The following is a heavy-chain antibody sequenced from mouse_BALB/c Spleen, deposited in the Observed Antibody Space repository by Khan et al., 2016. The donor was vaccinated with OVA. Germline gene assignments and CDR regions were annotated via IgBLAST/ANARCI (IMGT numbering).Heavy chain of an antibody. Sequence: IQLVQSGPELVKPGASVKISCKASGYSFTGYFMNWVMQSPGKSLEWIGRINPHIGETFYNQKFKDKATLTVDKSSSTAHMELRSLASEDSAVYYCARIYGSEFDYWGQGTTLTVSS. J-gene: IGHJ2*01. V-gene: IGHV1-20*02. CDR1: GYSFTGYF. D-gene: IGHD1-1*01. CDR3: ARIYGSEFDY. CDR2: INPHIGET.